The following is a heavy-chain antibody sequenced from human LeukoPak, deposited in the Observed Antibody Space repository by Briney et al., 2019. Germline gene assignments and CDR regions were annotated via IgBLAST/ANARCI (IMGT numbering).Heavy chain of an antibody. CDR1: GGSISSYY. V-gene: IGHV4-59*01. J-gene: IGHJ6*01. D-gene: IGHD2-2*01. CDR3: ARDRIVVVPAAIAGYYYYYGMDV. CDR2: IYYNGST. Sequence: SETLSLTCTVSGGSISSYYWGWVRQPPGKGLGWVGFIYYNGSTNYNPSLKSRVTISVDTSKNQFSLKLSSVTAADTAVYYCARDRIVVVPAAIAGYYYYYGMDVWGTGTTVTVSS.